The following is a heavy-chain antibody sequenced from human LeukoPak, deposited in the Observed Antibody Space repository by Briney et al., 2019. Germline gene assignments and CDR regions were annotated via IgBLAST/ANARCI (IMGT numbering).Heavy chain of an antibody. CDR3: ARLKGTTSVFDY. CDR1: GFTFSGHW. D-gene: IGHD4-17*01. V-gene: IGHV3-7*03. Sequence: PGGSLRLSCVTSGFTFSGHWMTWVRQAPGKGLEWVVNINPDGGDKFYVDSVKGRFTASRDNARNPLYLQMDSLRAADTAVYYCARLKGTTSVFDYWGQGTLVTV. CDR2: INPDGGDK. J-gene: IGHJ4*02.